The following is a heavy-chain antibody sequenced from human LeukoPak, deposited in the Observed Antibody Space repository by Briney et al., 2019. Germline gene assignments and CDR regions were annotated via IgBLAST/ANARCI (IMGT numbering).Heavy chain of an antibody. CDR2: FDHTGTT. V-gene: IGHV4-39*01. J-gene: IGHJ4*02. D-gene: IGHD3-9*01. CDR1: GGSISSSDYY. CDR3: ARWVDLTVY. Sequence: PSETLSLTCTVSGGSISSSDYYWGWIRQPPGKGLEWIGSFDHTGTTYYNPSLKSRVTTSVDTSNNQFSLRLSSVTAADTAVYHCARWVDLTVYWGQGTLVTVSS.